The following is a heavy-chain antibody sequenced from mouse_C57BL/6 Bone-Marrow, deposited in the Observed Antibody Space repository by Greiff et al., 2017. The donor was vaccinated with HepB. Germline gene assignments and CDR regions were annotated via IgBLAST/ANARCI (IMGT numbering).Heavy chain of an antibody. J-gene: IGHJ2*01. CDR2: IRSKSNNYAT. CDR1: GFSFNTYA. V-gene: IGHV10-1*01. Sequence: EVQWVESGGGLVQPKGSLKLSCAASGFSFNTYAMNWVRQAPGKGLEWVARIRSKSNNYATYYADSVKDRFTISRDDSESMLYLQMNNLKTEDTAMYYCVGDIRGFDYWGQGTTLTVSS. CDR3: VGDIRGFDY.